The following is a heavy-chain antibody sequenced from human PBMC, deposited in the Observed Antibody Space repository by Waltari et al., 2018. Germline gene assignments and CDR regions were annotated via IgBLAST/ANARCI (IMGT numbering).Heavy chain of an antibody. V-gene: IGHV1-69*01. CDR2: IIPIFGTA. Sequence: QVQLVQSGAEVKKPGSSVKVSCKASGGTFSSYAISWVRQAPGQGLEWMGGIIPIFGTANYAQKFQVRVTITADESTSTAYTELSSLRSEDTAVYYCARVEAWIQLENGMDVWGQGTTVTVSS. D-gene: IGHD5-18*01. CDR3: ARVEAWIQLENGMDV. J-gene: IGHJ6*02. CDR1: GGTFSSYA.